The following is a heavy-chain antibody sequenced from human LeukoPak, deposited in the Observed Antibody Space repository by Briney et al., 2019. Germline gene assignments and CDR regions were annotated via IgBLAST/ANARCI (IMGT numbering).Heavy chain of an antibody. CDR3: AELAITMIGGV. CDR2: ISSSGSTI. J-gene: IGHJ6*04. Sequence: GGSLRLSYAPSGFTFSSYEMNWVRQAPGKGLEWVSYISSSGSTIYYADSVKGRFTISRDNAKNSLYLQMNSLRAEDTAVYYRAELAITMIGGVWGKGTTVTISS. CDR1: GFTFSSYE. D-gene: IGHD3-10*02. V-gene: IGHV3-48*03.